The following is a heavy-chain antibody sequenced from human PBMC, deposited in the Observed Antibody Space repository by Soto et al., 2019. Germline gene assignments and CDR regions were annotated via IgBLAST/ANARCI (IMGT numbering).Heavy chain of an antibody. D-gene: IGHD3-9*01. CDR3: ARGILYDILTGYAFDI. CDR1: GFTFSSYD. V-gene: IGHV3-13*04. J-gene: IGHJ3*02. CDR2: IGTAGDT. Sequence: EVQLVESGGGLVQPGGSLRLSCAASGFTFSSYDMHWVRQATGKGLEWVSAIGTAGDTYYPGSVKGRFTISRENAKNSLYLQMNSLRAGDTAVYYCARGILYDILTGYAFDIWGQGTMVTVSS.